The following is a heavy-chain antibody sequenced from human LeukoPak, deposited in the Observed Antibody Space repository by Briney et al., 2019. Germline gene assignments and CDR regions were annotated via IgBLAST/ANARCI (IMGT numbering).Heavy chain of an antibody. Sequence: PGGSLRLSCAASGFTFSSSGMNWVRQAPGKGLEWVSSISTGSSYIYYADSVKGRFTISRDNAKNSLYLQMNSLRAEDTALYYCARAPLNDWGQGTLVTVSS. J-gene: IGHJ4*02. CDR2: ISTGSSYI. V-gene: IGHV3-21*04. CDR1: GFTFSSSG. CDR3: ARAPLND.